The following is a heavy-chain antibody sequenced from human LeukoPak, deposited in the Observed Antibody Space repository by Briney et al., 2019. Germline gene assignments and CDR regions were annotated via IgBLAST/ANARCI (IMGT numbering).Heavy chain of an antibody. CDR1: GYSISSGYY. Sequence: PSQTLSLTCAVSGYSISSGYYWGWIRQPPGKGLEWIGSIYHSGSTYYNPSLKSRVTISVDTSKNQFSLKLSSVTAADAAVYYCARHRRRVYGDLERWYFDLWGRGTLVTVSS. D-gene: IGHD4-17*01. CDR2: IYHSGST. CDR3: ARHRRRVYGDLERWYFDL. V-gene: IGHV4-38-2*01. J-gene: IGHJ2*01.